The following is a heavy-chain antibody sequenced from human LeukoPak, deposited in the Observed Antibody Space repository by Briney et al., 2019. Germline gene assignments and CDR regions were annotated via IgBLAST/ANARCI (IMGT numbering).Heavy chain of an antibody. D-gene: IGHD3-9*01. CDR1: GFTFDDYA. CDR3: AKDVYYDILTGYPLDY. CDR2: ISWNSGSI. J-gene: IGHJ4*02. Sequence: GGSLRLSCAASGFTFDDYAMHWVRQAPGKGLEWVSGISWNSGSIGYADSVKGRFTISRDNAKNSLYLQMNSLRAEDTALYYCAKDVYYDILTGYPLDYWGQGTLVTVSS. V-gene: IGHV3-9*01.